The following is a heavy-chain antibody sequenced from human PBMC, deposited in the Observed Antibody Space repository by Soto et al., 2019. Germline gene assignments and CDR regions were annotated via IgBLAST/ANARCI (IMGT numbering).Heavy chain of an antibody. Sequence: SETLSLTCTVSGGSISSYYWSWIRQPPGKGLEWIGYIYYSGSTNYNPSLKSRVTISVDTSKNQFSLKLSSVTAADTAVYYCARDRGGASIWGQGTKVTVS. J-gene: IGHJ3*02. D-gene: IGHD1-26*01. CDR2: IYYSGST. V-gene: IGHV4-59*01. CDR1: GGSISSYY. CDR3: ARDRGGASI.